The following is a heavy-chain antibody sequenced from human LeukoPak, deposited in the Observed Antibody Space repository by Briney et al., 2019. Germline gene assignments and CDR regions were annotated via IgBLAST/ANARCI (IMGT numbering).Heavy chain of an antibody. CDR3: ARPRSYKAARPILY. J-gene: IGHJ4*02. CDR2: ISYDGSNK. Sequence: GGSLRLSCAASGFTFSSYAMHWVRQAPGKGLEWVAVISYDGSNKYYADSVKGRFTISRDNSKNTLYLQMSSLRAEDTAVYYCARPRSYKAARPILYWGQGTLVTVSS. D-gene: IGHD6-6*01. CDR1: GFTFSSYA. V-gene: IGHV3-30-3*01.